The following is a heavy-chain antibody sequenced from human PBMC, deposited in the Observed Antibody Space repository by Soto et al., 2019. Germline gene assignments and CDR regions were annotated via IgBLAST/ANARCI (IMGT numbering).Heavy chain of an antibody. CDR3: ARWAEGVTTPHFDY. Sequence: SETLSLTCTVSGGSISSYYWSWIRQPPGKGLEWIGYIYYSGSTNYNPSLKSRVTISVDTSKNQFSLKLSSVTAADTAMYYCARWAEGVTTPHFDYWGQGTLVTVSS. CDR2: IYYSGST. J-gene: IGHJ4*01. V-gene: IGHV4-59*08. D-gene: IGHD4-17*01. CDR1: GGSISSYY.